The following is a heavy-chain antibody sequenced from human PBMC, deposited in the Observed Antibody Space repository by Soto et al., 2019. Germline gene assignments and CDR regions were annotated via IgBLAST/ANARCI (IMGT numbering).Heavy chain of an antibody. V-gene: IGHV1-46*01. D-gene: IGHD2-15*01. CDR1: GYIFTAYS. J-gene: IGHJ1*01. Sequence: QVQLGQSGAEVKKPGASVKVSCKASGYIFTAYSMHWVRRAPGQGLEWMGVVNPSGGSTNYAQKFQGRITLTRDTSRNTVYMDLSSLTSEDTAVYYCAREENCSDGICYSEYFQRWGQGTLVTVSS. CDR2: VNPSGGST. CDR3: AREENCSDGICYSEYFQR.